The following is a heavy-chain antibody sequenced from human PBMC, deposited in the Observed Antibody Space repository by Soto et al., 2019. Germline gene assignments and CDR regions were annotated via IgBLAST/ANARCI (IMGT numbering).Heavy chain of an antibody. V-gene: IGHV4-4*02. J-gene: IGHJ6*02. CDR1: GGSISSSNW. CDR2: IYHSGST. Sequence: QVQLQESGPGLVKPSGTLSLTCAVSGGSISSSNWWSWVRQPPGKGLEWIGEIYHSGSTNYNPSLKRRVTISVDKSKNQFSLKLSSVPAADTAVYYCARVKWELKIRNGMDVWGQGTTVTVSS. D-gene: IGHD1-26*01. CDR3: ARVKWELKIRNGMDV.